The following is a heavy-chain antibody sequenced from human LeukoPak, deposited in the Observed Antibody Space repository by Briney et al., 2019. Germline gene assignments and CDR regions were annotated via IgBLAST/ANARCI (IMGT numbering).Heavy chain of an antibody. CDR2: ISSGGTYV. J-gene: IGHJ4*02. CDR3: ARDPGYSNSPYYPDY. D-gene: IGHD5-12*01. Sequence: NPGGSLRLSCAASGFIFSSYSMNWVRQAPGKGLEWVSSISSGGTYVDYADSVKGRFTISRDNAKNSLYLQMNSLRAEDTAVFYCARDPGYSNSPYYPDYWGQGTLVTVSS. V-gene: IGHV3-21*01. CDR1: GFIFSSYS.